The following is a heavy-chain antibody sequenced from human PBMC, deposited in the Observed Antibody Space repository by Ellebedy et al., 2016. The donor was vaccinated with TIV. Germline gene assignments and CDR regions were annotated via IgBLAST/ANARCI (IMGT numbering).Heavy chain of an antibody. J-gene: IGHJ3*02. V-gene: IGHV5-51*01. D-gene: IGHD3-22*01. CDR3: ARQASDSSGPTGAFDI. Sequence: GESLKISXQASGYTFNTYWIAWVRQMPGKGLEWMGIIYPADSDTRYSPSFQGQVTISADKSISTAYLQWSSLKASDTAMFYCARQASDSSGPTGAFDIWGQGTMVTVSS. CDR1: GYTFNTYW. CDR2: IYPADSDT.